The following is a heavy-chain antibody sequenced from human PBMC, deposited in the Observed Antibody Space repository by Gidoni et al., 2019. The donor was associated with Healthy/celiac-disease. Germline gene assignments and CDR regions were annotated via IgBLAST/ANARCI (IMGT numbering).Heavy chain of an antibody. V-gene: IGHV3-30-3*01. D-gene: IGHD1-26*01. CDR1: GFPFSSYA. J-gene: IGHJ4*02. Sequence: QVQLVESGGGVVQPGRSLRLSCAASGFPFSSYAMHWVRQAPGKGLEGVAVISYDGSNKYYADSVKGRFTISRDNSKNTLYLQMNSLRAEDTAVYYCARDALGGSYETLFDYWGQGTLVTVSS. CDR3: ARDALGGSYETLFDY. CDR2: ISYDGSNK.